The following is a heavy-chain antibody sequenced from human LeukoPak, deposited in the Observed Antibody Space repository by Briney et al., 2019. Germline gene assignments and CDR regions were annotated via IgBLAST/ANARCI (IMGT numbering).Heavy chain of an antibody. J-gene: IGHJ4*02. D-gene: IGHD3-10*01. CDR3: ARDGDRITMVRGPFDY. CDR2: ISYDGSNK. V-gene: IGHV3-30-3*01. CDR1: GFTFSSYA. Sequence: PGGSLRLSCAASGFTFSSYAMHWVRQAPGKGLEWVAVISYDGSNKYYADSVKGRFTISRDNSKNTLYLQMNSLRAEDTAVYYCARDGDRITMVRGPFDYWGQGTLVTVSS.